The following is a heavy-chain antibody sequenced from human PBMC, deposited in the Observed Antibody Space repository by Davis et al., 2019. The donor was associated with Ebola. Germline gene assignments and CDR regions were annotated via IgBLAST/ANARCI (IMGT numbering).Heavy chain of an antibody. J-gene: IGHJ3*02. CDR2: IGGNSRNI. V-gene: IGHV3-48*02. CDR1: GFTFSAYS. CDR3: ARDHNWAFDM. D-gene: IGHD5-24*01. Sequence: GESLKISCAASGFTFSAYSMNWVRQAPGKGLEWLSYIGGNSRNILYADSVKGRFTISRDTAKKSLYLQMNSLRDDDTAVYYCARDHNWAFDMWGQGTMVSISS.